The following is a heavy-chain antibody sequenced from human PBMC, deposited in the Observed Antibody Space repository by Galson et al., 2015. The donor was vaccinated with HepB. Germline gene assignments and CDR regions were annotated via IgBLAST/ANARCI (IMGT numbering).Heavy chain of an antibody. CDR2: INPSSGGT. CDR3: ARGGRYSSSSHFDH. CDR1: GYTFIGYY. V-gene: IGHV1-2*02. D-gene: IGHD6-6*01. Sequence: VKVSCKASGYTFIGYYIDWVRQAPGQGLEWMGWINPSSGGTNYAQNFQGRVTMTKDTSISTAYMDLSGLRSDDTAVYYCARGGRYSSSSHFDHWGLGTLVTVSS. J-gene: IGHJ4*02.